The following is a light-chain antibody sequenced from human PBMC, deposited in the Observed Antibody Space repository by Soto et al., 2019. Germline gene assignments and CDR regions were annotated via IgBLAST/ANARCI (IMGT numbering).Light chain of an antibody. CDR1: SSNIGSKT. V-gene: IGLV1-44*01. CDR3: AAWDDSLNGHVV. J-gene: IGLJ2*01. CDR2: SNN. Sequence: QAVVTQPPSASGTPGQRVTISCSGSSSNIGSKTVNWYQQLPGTAPKLLIYSNNQRPSGVPDRFSTSKSGTSASLAISGLQSEDEADYYCAAWDDSLNGHVVFGGGTKLTVL.